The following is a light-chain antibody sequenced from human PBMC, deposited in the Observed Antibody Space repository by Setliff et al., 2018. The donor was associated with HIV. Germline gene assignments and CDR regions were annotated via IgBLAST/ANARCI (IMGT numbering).Light chain of an antibody. CDR1: DNDVGGYSS. V-gene: IGLV2-14*01. CDR2: EVS. J-gene: IGLJ2*01. CDR3: GSYASSSTVL. Sequence: QSALTQPASVSGSPGQSITISCTGTDNDVGGYSSVSWYQHHPGKAPKLIIFEVSNRPSGISNRFSGSKSGNTASLTISGLQAEDEADYVCGSYASSSTVLFGGGTKVTVL.